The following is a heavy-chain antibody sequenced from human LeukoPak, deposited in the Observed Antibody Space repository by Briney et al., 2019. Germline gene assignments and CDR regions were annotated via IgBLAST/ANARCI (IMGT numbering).Heavy chain of an antibody. V-gene: IGHV4-34*01. D-gene: IGHD3-22*01. CDR2: INHSGST. J-gene: IGHJ5*02. CDR3: ARGRGGGDHVRWLTSWFDP. CDR1: GGSFSGYY. Sequence: SETLSLTCAVYGGSFSGYYWSWIRQPPGKGLEWIGEINHSGSTNYNPSLKSRVTISVDTSKNQFSLKLSSVTAADTAVYYCARGRGGGDHVRWLTSWFDPGGQGTLVTVSS.